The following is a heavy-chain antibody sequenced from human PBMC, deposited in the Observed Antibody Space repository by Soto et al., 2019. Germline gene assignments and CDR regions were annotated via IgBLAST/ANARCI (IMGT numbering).Heavy chain of an antibody. J-gene: IGHJ4*02. CDR2: IYPGDSDT. D-gene: IGHD3-22*01. V-gene: IGHV5-51*01. Sequence: GESLKISCKGSGYSFTSYWIGWVRQMPGKGLEWMGIIYPGDSDTRYSPSFQGQVTISADKSISTAYLQWSSRKASDTAMYYCARLGYSRYDPPNFDYWGQGTLVTVSS. CDR3: ARLGYSRYDPPNFDY. CDR1: GYSFTSYW.